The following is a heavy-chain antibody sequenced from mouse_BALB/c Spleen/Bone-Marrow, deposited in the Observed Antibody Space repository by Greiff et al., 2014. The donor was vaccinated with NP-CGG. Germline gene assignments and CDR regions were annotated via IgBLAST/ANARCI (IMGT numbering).Heavy chain of an antibody. Sequence: EVKLVESGGGLVQPGGSLRLSCATSGFTFTDYYMSWVRQPPGKALEWLGFIRNKANGYTTEYSASVKGRFTISGDNSQSILYLQMNTLRAEDSATYYCARDKNYGSYWYFDVWGAGTTVTVSS. J-gene: IGHJ1*01. CDR3: ARDKNYGSYWYFDV. CDR2: IRNKANGYTT. CDR1: GFTFTDYY. V-gene: IGHV7-3*02. D-gene: IGHD2-1*01.